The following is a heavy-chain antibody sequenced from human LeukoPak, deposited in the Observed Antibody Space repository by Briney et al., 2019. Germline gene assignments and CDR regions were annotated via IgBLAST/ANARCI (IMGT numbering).Heavy chain of an antibody. Sequence: GGSLRLSCAASGFTFSDYYMSWIRQAPGKGLEWVSYISSSGSTIYYADSVKGRFTISRDNAKNSLYLQMNSLRAEDTAVYYCARDDRDDTAPFYYYYGMDVWGQGTTVTVSS. CDR3: ARDDRDDTAPFYYYYGMDV. CDR2: ISSSGSTI. D-gene: IGHD5-18*01. V-gene: IGHV3-11*01. J-gene: IGHJ6*02. CDR1: GFTFSDYY.